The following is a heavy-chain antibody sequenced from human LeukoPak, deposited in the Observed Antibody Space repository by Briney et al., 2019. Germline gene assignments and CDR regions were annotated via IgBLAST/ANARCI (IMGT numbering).Heavy chain of an antibody. Sequence: SETLSLTCAVSGGSISGGGYSWSWIRQPPGKGLEWIGYIYYSGSTYYNPSLKSRVTISVDTSKNQFSLKLSSVTAADTAVYYCARTTMVRGTYYMDVWGKGTTVTISS. CDR3: ARTTMVRGTYYMDV. V-gene: IGHV4-30-4*07. J-gene: IGHJ6*03. CDR2: IYYSGST. CDR1: GGSISGGGYS. D-gene: IGHD3-10*01.